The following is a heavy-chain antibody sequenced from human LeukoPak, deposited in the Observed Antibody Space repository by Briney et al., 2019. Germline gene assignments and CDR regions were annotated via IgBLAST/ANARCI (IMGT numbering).Heavy chain of an antibody. V-gene: IGHV4-59*01. CDR2: IYYTGST. Sequence: SETLSLTCTVSGVSISSYFWTWVRQPPGKGLEWIGYIYYTGSTNYNPSLQSRLTISVDTSKSQLSLRLSSVTAADTAVYYCARFRSSWFGFDYWGQGTLVTVSS. CDR1: GVSISSYF. D-gene: IGHD6-13*01. CDR3: ARFRSSWFGFDY. J-gene: IGHJ4*02.